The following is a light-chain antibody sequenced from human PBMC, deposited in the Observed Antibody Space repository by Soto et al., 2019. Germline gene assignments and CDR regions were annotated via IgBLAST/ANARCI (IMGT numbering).Light chain of an antibody. CDR1: QGISSF. V-gene: IGKV1-39*01. Sequence: DIQMTQSPSTLSASVGDRVTITCRAGQGISSFLSWYQQKPRKAPKLLIYAASSLQTGVPSRFSGSGSGTDFTLTISRLQPEDFATYYCQQSYRTWTFGQGTKVDIK. J-gene: IGKJ1*01. CDR2: AAS. CDR3: QQSYRTWT.